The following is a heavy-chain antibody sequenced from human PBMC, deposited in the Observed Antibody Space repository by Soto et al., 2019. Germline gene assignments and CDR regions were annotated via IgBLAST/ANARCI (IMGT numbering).Heavy chain of an antibody. Sequence: GGSLRLSCAASGFTFSSYGMHWVRQAPGKGLEWVAVISYDGSNKYYADSVKGRFTISRDNSKNTLYLQMNSLRAEDTAVYCCAREVSEWGSYKGSFDFWGQGTLVTVSS. D-gene: IGHD1-26*01. J-gene: IGHJ4*02. CDR3: AREVSEWGSYKGSFDF. V-gene: IGHV3-30*03. CDR1: GFTFSSYG. CDR2: ISYDGSNK.